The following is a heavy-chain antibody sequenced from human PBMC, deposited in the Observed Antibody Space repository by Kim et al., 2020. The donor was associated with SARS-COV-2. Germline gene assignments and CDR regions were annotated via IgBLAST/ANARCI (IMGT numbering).Heavy chain of an antibody. CDR1: GFSFSSYA. V-gene: IGHV3-23*01. Sequence: GGSLRLSCAASGFSFSSYAMSWVRQAPGRGLEWVSGFSSSVGSPLYADSVNGRFTISRDNSKNTLFLQMRSLRAEDTAVYYCGKGEEYSSSPIENWGQGT. CDR3: GKGEEYSSSPIEN. D-gene: IGHD3-22*01. J-gene: IGHJ4*02. CDR2: FSSSVGSP.